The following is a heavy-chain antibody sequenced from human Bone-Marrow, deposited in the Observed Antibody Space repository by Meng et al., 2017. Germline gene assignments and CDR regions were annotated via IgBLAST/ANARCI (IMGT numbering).Heavy chain of an antibody. V-gene: IGHV3-7*01. CDR2: IKADGSER. CDR3: ARDRIVGDPHRVGLAY. D-gene: IGHD1-26*01. CDR1: GFTFSNYW. Sequence: GESLKISCVASGFTFSNYWMTWVRQAPGKGLEWVANIKADGSERFYVGSVKGRFTISRDNAMNSLYLQMNSLRAEDTAVYYCARDRIVGDPHRVGLAYWGQGTLVTVSS. J-gene: IGHJ4*02.